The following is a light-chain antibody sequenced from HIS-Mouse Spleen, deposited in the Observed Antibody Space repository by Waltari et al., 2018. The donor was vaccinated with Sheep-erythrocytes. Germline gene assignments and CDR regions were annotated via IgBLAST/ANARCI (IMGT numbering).Light chain of an antibody. V-gene: IGLV2-14*01. J-gene: IGLJ3*02. Sequence: QSALTQPASVSGSPGQSITISCTGTSSDVGGYNYVSWYQQHPGKAPKLMIYEVSNRPSGVSSLYSGSKSDTTAYLTISGLQAEDEADYYCSSYTSSSTWVFGGGTKLTVL. CDR1: SSDVGGYNY. CDR3: SSYTSSSTWV. CDR2: EVS.